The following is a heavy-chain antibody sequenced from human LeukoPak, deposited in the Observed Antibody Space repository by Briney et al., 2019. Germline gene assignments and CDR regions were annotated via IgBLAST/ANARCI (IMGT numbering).Heavy chain of an antibody. Sequence: PSETLSLTCAVYGGSFSGYYWSWIRQPPGKGLEWIGEINHSGTTNYNPSLMSRATISVDTSKNQFSLKLSSVTAAATAVYYCARGSAWYFNYWGQGTQVTVSS. CDR1: GGSFSGYY. CDR3: ARGSAWYFNY. D-gene: IGHD6-19*01. V-gene: IGHV4-34*01. CDR2: INHSGTT. J-gene: IGHJ4*02.